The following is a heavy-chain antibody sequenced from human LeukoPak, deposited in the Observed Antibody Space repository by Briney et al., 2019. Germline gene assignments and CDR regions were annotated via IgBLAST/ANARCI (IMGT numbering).Heavy chain of an antibody. CDR1: GFTFSDSA. J-gene: IGHJ4*02. D-gene: IGHD2-15*01. Sequence: GGSLKLSCAASGFTFSDSAMHWVRQASGKGLEWVGHIRSKANSYATAYAASVKGRFTISRDDSKNTAYLEMNSLKTEDTAVYYCTRHEDTIDYWGQGTLVTVSS. V-gene: IGHV3-73*01. CDR3: TRHEDTIDY. CDR2: IRSKANSYAT.